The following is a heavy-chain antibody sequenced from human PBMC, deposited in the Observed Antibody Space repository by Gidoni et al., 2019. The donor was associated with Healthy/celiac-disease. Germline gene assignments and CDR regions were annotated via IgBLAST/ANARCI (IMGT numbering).Heavy chain of an antibody. D-gene: IGHD3-3*01. V-gene: IGHV4-59*01. CDR2: IYYSGST. J-gene: IGHJ6*03. CDR1: GGSISSSY. CDR3: ASVNYDFWSGYTANYYMDV. Sequence: QVQLQASGPGLVKPSETLSLTCTVSGGSISSSYWSWIRQPPGKGLEWIGYIYYSGSTNYNPSLKSRVTISVDTSKNQFSLKLSSVTAADTAVYYCASVNYDFWSGYTANYYMDVWGKGTTVTVSS.